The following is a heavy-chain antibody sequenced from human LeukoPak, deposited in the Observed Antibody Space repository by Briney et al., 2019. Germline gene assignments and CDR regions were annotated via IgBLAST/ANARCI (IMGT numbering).Heavy chain of an antibody. CDR3: ASLGGNGGNTFFDY. V-gene: IGHV1-18*01. CDR1: GYTFTSYG. Sequence: APVKVSCKASGYTFTSYGISWVRQAPGQGLECMGWFSAYNGNTNYAQKLQGRVTMTTDTSTSTAYMELRSLRSDDTAVYYCASLGGNGGNTFFDYWGQGTLVTVSS. CDR2: FSAYNGNT. J-gene: IGHJ4*02. D-gene: IGHD4-23*01.